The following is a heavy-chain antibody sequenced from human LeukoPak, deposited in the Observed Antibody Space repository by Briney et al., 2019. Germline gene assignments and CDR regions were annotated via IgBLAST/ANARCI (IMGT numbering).Heavy chain of an antibody. D-gene: IGHD1-26*01. CDR3: ARPVGARGYFDY. J-gene: IGHJ4*02. CDR1: GGSFSGYY. CDR2: INHSGST. Sequence: SETLSLTCAVYGGSFSGYYWSWIRQPPGKGLEWIGEINHSGSTNYNPSLKSRVTISVDTSKNQFSLKLSSVTAADTAVYYCARPVGARGYFDYWGQGTLVTVSS. V-gene: IGHV4-34*01.